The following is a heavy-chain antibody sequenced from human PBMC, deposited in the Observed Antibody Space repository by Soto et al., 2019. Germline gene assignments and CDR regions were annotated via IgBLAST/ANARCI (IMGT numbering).Heavy chain of an antibody. J-gene: IGHJ4*02. CDR2: INHSGST. D-gene: IGHD3-10*01. CDR1: GGSFSGYY. V-gene: IGHV4-34*01. Sequence: SETLSLTCAVYGGSFSGYYWSWIRQPPGKGLEWIGEINHSGSTNYNPSLKSRVTISVDNSKNTLYLQMNGLRAEDTAVYYCAKQAQRIHYYGSGSYDYWGQGTLVTVSS. CDR3: AKQAQRIHYYGSGSYDY.